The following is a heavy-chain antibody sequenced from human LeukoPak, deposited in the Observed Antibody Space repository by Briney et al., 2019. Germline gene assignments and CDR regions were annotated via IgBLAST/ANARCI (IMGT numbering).Heavy chain of an antibody. CDR3: ARESQEGSAFDI. CDR1: GFPFSNYA. V-gene: IGHV3-23*01. Sequence: RGSLRLSCAASGFPFSNYALTWVRQAPGKGLEWVSTISGSGDTTYYADSVQGRFTISRDNSKNTLYLQMRSLRVEDTALYYCARESQEGSAFDIWGQGTMVTVSS. D-gene: IGHD1-26*01. CDR2: ISGSGDTT. J-gene: IGHJ3*02.